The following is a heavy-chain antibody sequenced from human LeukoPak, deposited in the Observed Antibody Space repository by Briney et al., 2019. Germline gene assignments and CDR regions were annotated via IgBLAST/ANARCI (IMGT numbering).Heavy chain of an antibody. CDR2: IYSGGST. CDR3: ATDSSGYSQVFAFDI. CDR1: GFTVSSNY. Sequence: GGSLRLSCAASGFTVSSNYMSWVRQAPGKGLEWVSVIYSGGSTYYADSVKGRFTISRHNSKNTLYLQMNSLRAEDTAVYYCATDSSGYSQVFAFDIWGQGTMVTVSS. J-gene: IGHJ3*02. V-gene: IGHV3-53*04. D-gene: IGHD3-22*01.